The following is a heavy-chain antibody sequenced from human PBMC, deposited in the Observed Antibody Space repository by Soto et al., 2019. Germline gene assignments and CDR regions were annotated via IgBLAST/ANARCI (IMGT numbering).Heavy chain of an antibody. J-gene: IGHJ3*02. CDR2: IIPILGIA. CDR1: GGTFSSYT. CDR3: ARDATMVRGVMPALDI. Sequence: QVQLVQSGAEVKKPGSSVKVSCKASGGTFSSYTISWVRQAPGQGLEWMGRIIPILGIANYAEKFQGRVKITEDKSTSRVHKELSSLRSENAAVYYCARDATMVRGVMPALDIWGQGTMVTVSS. D-gene: IGHD3-10*01. V-gene: IGHV1-69*08.